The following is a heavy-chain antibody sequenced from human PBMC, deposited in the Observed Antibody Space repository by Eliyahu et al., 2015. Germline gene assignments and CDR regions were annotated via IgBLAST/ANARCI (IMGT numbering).Heavy chain of an antibody. Sequence: QVQLQESGPGLVKPSETLSLTCTVSGGSIIXYYWTWIRQPPGKGLEWIGYVYNTETTNYDPSLKSRVSISVDLSKNQFSLQLSSVTAADTAVYYCARGGYTGYDLGYWGQGTLVTVSS. V-gene: IGHV4-59*01. D-gene: IGHD5-12*01. CDR1: GGSIIXYY. CDR2: VYNTETT. CDR3: ARGGYTGYDLGY. J-gene: IGHJ4*02.